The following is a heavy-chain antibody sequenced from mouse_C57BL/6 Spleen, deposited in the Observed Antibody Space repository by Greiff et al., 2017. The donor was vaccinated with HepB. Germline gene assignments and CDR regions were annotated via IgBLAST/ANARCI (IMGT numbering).Heavy chain of an antibody. CDR3: ARGIYYGPYAMDY. V-gene: IGHV1-39*01. CDR2: INPNYGTT. D-gene: IGHD1-1*01. Sequence: EVQLQESGPELVKPGASVKISCKASGYSFTDYNMNWVKQSNGKSLEWIGVINPNYGTTSYNQKFKGKATLTVDQSSSTAYMQFNSLTSEDSAVYYCARGIYYGPYAMDYWGQGTSVTVSS. J-gene: IGHJ4*01. CDR1: GYSFTDYN.